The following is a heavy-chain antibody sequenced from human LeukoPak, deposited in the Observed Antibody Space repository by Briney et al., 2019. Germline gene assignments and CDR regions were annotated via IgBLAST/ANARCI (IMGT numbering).Heavy chain of an antibody. V-gene: IGHV3-7*01. CDR1: GFTFSSYW. D-gene: IGHD3-3*01. J-gene: IGHJ4*02. CDR3: ARDGRFLEWLLSSSYFDY. CDR2: IKQDGSEK. Sequence: GGSLRLSCAASGFTFSSYWMSWVRQAPGKGLEWVANIKQDGSEKYYVDSVKGRFTISRDNAKNSLYLQMNSLRAEDTAVYYCARDGRFLEWLLSSSYFDYWGQGTLVTVSS.